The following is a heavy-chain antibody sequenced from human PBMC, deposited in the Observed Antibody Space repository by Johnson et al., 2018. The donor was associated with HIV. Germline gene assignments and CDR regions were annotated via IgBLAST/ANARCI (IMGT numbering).Heavy chain of an antibody. V-gene: IGHV3-20*04. Sequence: VQLVESGGGVVQPGRSLRLSCAASGFTFSSYAMHWVRQAPGKGLEWVSAISGSGGSTGYADSVKGRFIISRDNAKNSLYLQMNSLRAEDTAFYYCARVIIVVVPGATSEAFDIWGQGTMVTVSS. D-gene: IGHD2-2*01. CDR3: ARVIIVVVPGATSEAFDI. CDR1: GFTFSSYA. J-gene: IGHJ3*02. CDR2: ISGSGGST.